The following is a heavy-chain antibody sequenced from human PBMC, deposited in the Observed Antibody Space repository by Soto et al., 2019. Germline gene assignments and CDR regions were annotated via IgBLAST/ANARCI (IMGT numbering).Heavy chain of an antibody. Sequence: GSLRLSCAASGFTFSTYWMSWVRQAPGKGLEWVANINQDGSEKYYVDSVKGRFTISRDNAKDSLYLQMNSLRAEDTALYYCARGVITGVDYFDSWGQGTLVTVSS. V-gene: IGHV3-7*01. J-gene: IGHJ4*02. D-gene: IGHD1-20*01. CDR2: INQDGSEK. CDR3: ARGVITGVDYFDS. CDR1: GFTFSTYW.